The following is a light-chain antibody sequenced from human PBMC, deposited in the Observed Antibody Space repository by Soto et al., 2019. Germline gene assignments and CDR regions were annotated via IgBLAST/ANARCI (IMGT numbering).Light chain of an antibody. Sequence: IQMTQSPSSLSASVGDRVSITCRASQDIRNALGWYQQKPGEAPKLLIYTASGLLSGVPSRFSGSGSGTDFTLTISSLQPEDAASYYCLQDYNYPYTFGQGTQLEIK. CDR2: TAS. V-gene: IGKV1-6*01. CDR1: QDIRNA. CDR3: LQDYNYPYT. J-gene: IGKJ2*01.